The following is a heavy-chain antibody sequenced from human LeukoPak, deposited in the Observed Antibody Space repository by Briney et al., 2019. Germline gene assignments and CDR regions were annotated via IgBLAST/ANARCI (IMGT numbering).Heavy chain of an antibody. CDR2: IYYSGST. D-gene: IGHD1-26*01. CDR1: GGSISSGGYY. Sequence: TLSLTCTVSGGSISSGGYYWSWIRQHPGKGLEWIGYIYYSGSTYYNPSLKSRVTISVDTSKNQFSLKLSSVTAADTAVYYCAREGATTDDDAFDIWGQGTMVTVSS. CDR3: AREGATTDDDAFDI. V-gene: IGHV4-31*03. J-gene: IGHJ3*02.